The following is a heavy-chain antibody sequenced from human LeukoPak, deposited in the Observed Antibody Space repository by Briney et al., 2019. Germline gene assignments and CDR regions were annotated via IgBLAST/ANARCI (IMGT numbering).Heavy chain of an antibody. Sequence: GGSLRLSCAASGNYWMHWVRQAPGKGLVWVSHISSDGSWTGYADSVKGRFTISKDNAKNTVYLQMNNLRAEDTAVYYCVSFYETYWGRGTLVTVSS. CDR1: GNYW. D-gene: IGHD2-2*01. J-gene: IGHJ4*02. V-gene: IGHV3-74*01. CDR3: VSFYETY. CDR2: ISSDGSWT.